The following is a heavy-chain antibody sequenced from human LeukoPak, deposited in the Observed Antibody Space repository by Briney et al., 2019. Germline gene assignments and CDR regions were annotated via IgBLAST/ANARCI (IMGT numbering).Heavy chain of an antibody. CDR2: IYYSGST. CDR1: GGSISRYY. J-gene: IGHJ4*02. Sequence: PSETLSLTCTVSGGSISRYYWGWIRQPPGKGLEWIGNIYYSGSTYYNPSLKSRVTISVDTSKNQFSLKLSSVTAADTAVYYCARMSIAVAGYYFDYWGQGTLVTVSS. V-gene: IGHV4-39*01. CDR3: ARMSIAVAGYYFDY. D-gene: IGHD6-19*01.